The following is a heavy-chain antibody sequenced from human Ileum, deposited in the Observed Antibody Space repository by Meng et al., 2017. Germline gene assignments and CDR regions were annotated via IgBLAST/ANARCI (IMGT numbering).Heavy chain of an antibody. CDR1: GFTFSKTW. CDR3: SRDMMD. D-gene: IGHD3-16*01. CDR2: ISPDGSSS. Sequence: VQWVGSGGGLVHPGESMGLSCVASGFTFSKTWMHWVRQAPGKGLVWVSRISPDGSSSNNADSVKGRFTVSRDNSKNTLFLQMSSLRVEDTAMYYCSRDMMDLGQGTLVTVSS. V-gene: IGHV3-74*01. J-gene: IGHJ4*02.